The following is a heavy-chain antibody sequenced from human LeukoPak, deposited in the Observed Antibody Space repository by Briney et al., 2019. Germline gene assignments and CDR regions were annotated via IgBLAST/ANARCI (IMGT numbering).Heavy chain of an antibody. Sequence: ASVKVSCKASGYTFTSYYMHWVRQAPGQGLEWMGIINPSGGSTSYAQKFQGWVTMTRDTSIGTAYMELSRLRSDDTAVYYCARVRDPLAAFDIWGQGTMVTVSS. D-gene: IGHD5-24*01. J-gene: IGHJ3*02. V-gene: IGHV1-46*01. CDR3: ARVRDPLAAFDI. CDR2: INPSGGST. CDR1: GYTFTSYY.